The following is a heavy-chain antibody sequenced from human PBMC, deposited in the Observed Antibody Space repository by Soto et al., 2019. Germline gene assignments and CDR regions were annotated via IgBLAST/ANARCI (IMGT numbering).Heavy chain of an antibody. CDR3: ARDPPPLYSSSSNTFDY. D-gene: IGHD6-6*01. V-gene: IGHV1-3*01. CDR1: GYTFTSYA. CDR2: INAGNGNT. J-gene: IGHJ4*02. Sequence: VASVKVSCKASGYTFTSYAMHWVRQAPGQRLEWMGWINAGNGNTKYSQKFQGRVTITRDTSASTAYMELSSLRSEDTAVYYCARDPPPLYSSSSNTFDYWGQGTLVTVSS.